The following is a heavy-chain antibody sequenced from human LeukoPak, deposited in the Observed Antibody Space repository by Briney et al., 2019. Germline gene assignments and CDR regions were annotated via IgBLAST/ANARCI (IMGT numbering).Heavy chain of an antibody. Sequence: SETLSLTCAVYGGSFSGYYCSWIRHPPGKGLDWIGEINHSGSTNYNPSLKSRVTISVDTSKNQFSLKLSSVTAADTAAYYCARGRARYSSGWDYWGQGTLVTVSS. V-gene: IGHV4-34*01. CDR2: INHSGST. D-gene: IGHD6-19*01. CDR1: GGSFSGYY. CDR3: ARGRARYSSGWDY. J-gene: IGHJ4*02.